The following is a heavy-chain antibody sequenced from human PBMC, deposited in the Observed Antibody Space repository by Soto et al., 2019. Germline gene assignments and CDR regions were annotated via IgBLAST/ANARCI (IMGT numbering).Heavy chain of an antibody. CDR3: ARAPTVTTFRDGSFDL. V-gene: IGHV1-69*12. D-gene: IGHD4-4*01. CDR2: IIPIFGTA. J-gene: IGHJ2*01. CDR1: GGTFSSYA. Sequence: QVQLVQSGAEVKKPGSSVKVSCKASGGTFSSYAISWVRQAPGQGLEWMGGIIPIFGTANYAQKFQGRVTITADESTSKANMELSSLRFEDTAVYSGARAPTVTTFRDGSFDLGGRGPLVTLSS.